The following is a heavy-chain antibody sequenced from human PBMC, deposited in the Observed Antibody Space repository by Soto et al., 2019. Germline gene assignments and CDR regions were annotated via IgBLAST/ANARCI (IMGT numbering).Heavy chain of an antibody. CDR2: IRSKSNNYAT. Sequence: EVQLVESGGGLVQPGGSLKLYCAASGFTFTDSAFHWVRQVSGKGLEWVGRIRSKSNNYATAHAASVTGRFSISRDDSRNTAFLQMNSLKTEDTAVYYCTRPSEDGYTFGDWVQGTLVTVSS. CDR3: TRPSEDGYTFGD. J-gene: IGHJ4*02. CDR1: GFTFTDSA. V-gene: IGHV3-73*01. D-gene: IGHD5-12*01.